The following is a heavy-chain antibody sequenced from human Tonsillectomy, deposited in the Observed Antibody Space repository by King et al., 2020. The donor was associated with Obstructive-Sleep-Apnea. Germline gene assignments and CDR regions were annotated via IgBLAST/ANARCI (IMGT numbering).Heavy chain of an antibody. CDR3: ATDGGYCSSTSCKGDY. D-gene: IGHD2-2*01. V-gene: IGHV3-30*02. Sequence: VQLVESGGGVVQPGGSLRLSCAASGFTFSSYAMHWVRQAPGKGLEWVAFIRYDGSNKYYADSVKGRFTISRDNSKNTLYLQMNSRRAEDTAVYYCATDGGYCSSTSCKGDYWGQGTLVIVSS. CDR1: GFTFSSYA. CDR2: IRYDGSNK. J-gene: IGHJ4*02.